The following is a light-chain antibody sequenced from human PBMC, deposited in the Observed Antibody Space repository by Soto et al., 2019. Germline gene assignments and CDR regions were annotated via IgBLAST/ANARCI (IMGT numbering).Light chain of an antibody. Sequence: EIVMTQSPATLSVSPGERATLSCRASQSVSSNLAWYQQKPGQAPRLLIYGASTRATGIPARFSGSGSGTEFTLTNSSLQSEDFAVYYCQQHNNWPRTFGQGTKV. J-gene: IGKJ1*01. V-gene: IGKV3-15*01. CDR1: QSVSSN. CDR2: GAS. CDR3: QQHNNWPRT.